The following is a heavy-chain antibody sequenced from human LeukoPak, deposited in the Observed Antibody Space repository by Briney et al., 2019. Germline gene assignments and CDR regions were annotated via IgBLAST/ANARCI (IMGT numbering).Heavy chain of an antibody. Sequence: ASVKVSCKASGYTFTSYAMHWVRQAPGQRLEWMGWINAGNGNTKYSQKFQGRVTITRDTSASTAYMELSSLRSEDTAVHYCARTGSLTGYYYFDYWGQGTLVTVSS. CDR2: INAGNGNT. CDR3: ARTGSLTGYYYFDY. CDR1: GYTFTSYA. D-gene: IGHD3-9*01. V-gene: IGHV1-3*01. J-gene: IGHJ4*02.